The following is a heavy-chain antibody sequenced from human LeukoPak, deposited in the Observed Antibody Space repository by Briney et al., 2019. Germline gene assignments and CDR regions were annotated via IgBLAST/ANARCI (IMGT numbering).Heavy chain of an antibody. J-gene: IGHJ4*02. V-gene: IGHV4-4*02. Sequence: KPSGTLSLTCAVSGGSINSSDWWSWVRQPPGKGLEWIGEIYHSGSTNYNPSLKSRVTISVDKSKNQFSLKLSSVTAADTAVYYCARAHTYSSGWSTKFDYWGQGTLVTVSS. CDR3: ARAHTYSSGWSTKFDY. CDR2: IYHSGST. D-gene: IGHD6-19*01. CDR1: GGSINSSDW.